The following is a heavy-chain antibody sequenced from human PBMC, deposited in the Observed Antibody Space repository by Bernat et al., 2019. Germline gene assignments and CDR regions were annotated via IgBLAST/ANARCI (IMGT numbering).Heavy chain of an antibody. CDR1: GFTLDDYA. Sequence: EVQLVESGGGVVQPGGSLRLSCAASGFTLDDYAMHWVRQAPGKGLEWVSLISGDGGSTYYADSVKGRFTISRDNSKNSLYLQMNSLRTEDTALYYCAKDSPNDIFTGSDWFDPWGQGTLVTVSS. D-gene: IGHD3-9*01. V-gene: IGHV3-43*02. CDR2: ISGDGGST. CDR3: AKDSPNDIFTGSDWFDP. J-gene: IGHJ5*02.